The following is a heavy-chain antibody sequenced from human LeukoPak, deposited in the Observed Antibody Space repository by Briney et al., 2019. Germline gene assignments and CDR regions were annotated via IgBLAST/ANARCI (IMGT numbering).Heavy chain of an antibody. V-gene: IGHV3-43*02. J-gene: IGHJ4*02. Sequence: GGSLRLSCAASGFTFGDYDMRWVRQAPGKGLEWVSLIRADGATTRYTDSVKGRFTISRDNSKDSLYLQMNSLRTEDTALYYCARDNTGGYEYWGQGTLVTVSP. CDR1: GFTFGDYD. CDR3: ARDNTGGYEY. CDR2: IRADGATT. D-gene: IGHD5-12*01.